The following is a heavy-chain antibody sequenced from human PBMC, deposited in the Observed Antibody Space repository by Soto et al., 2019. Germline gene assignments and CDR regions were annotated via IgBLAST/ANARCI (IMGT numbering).Heavy chain of an antibody. CDR1: GGSISSGGYY. V-gene: IGHV4-31*03. D-gene: IGHD4-17*01. J-gene: IGHJ4*02. CDR2: IYYSGST. CDR3: ARAMTTVEQFDY. Sequence: SETLSLTCSVSGGSISSGGYYWSWIRQHPGKGLEWIGYIYYSGSTYYNPSLRSRVTMSVDTSKNQFSLKLRSVTAADTAVYYCARAMTTVEQFDYWGQGTLVTVSS.